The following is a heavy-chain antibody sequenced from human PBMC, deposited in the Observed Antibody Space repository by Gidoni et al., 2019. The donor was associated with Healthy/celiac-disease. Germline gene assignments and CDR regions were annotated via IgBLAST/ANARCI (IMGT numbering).Heavy chain of an antibody. Sequence: EVQLVESGGGLVQPGRSLRTSCAASGFTFDDYAMNWVRQAPGKGLEWVSGISWNSGSIGYADSVKGRFTISRDNAKNSLYLQMNSLRAEDTALYYCAKVTGAYYFDYWGQGTLVTVSS. V-gene: IGHV3-9*01. CDR1: GFTFDDYA. J-gene: IGHJ4*02. CDR2: ISWNSGSI. CDR3: AKVTGAYYFDY.